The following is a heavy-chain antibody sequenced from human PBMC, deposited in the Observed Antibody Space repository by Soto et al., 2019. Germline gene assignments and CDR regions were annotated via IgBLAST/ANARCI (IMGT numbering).Heavy chain of an antibody. CDR1: GITFSRHG. J-gene: IGHJ4*02. CDR3: ASHGGSYICSFHY. V-gene: IGHV3-30*03. D-gene: IGHD3-10*01. Sequence: QVQLVESGGGVVQPGRSLRLSCAASGITFSRHGTHWVRQAPGKGLEWVAVISSDGSRTYYADSVKGRFTISRDNSRNSLYLQMNTLRAEDTAISYCASHGGSYICSFHYWRRGTLVTISS. CDR2: ISSDGSRT.